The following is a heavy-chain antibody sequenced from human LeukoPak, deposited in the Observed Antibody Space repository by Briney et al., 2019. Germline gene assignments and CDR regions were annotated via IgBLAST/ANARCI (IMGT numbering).Heavy chain of an antibody. D-gene: IGHD5-24*01. CDR2: ISGSGGST. V-gene: IGHV3-23*01. CDR1: GFTFSSYV. Sequence: GGSLRLSCAASGFTFSSYVMSWVRQAPGKGLEWVSAISGSGGSTYYADSVKGRFTISRDNSKNTLYLQMNSLRAEDTAVYYCARDSGWLQLREYYFDYWGQGTLVTVSS. J-gene: IGHJ4*02. CDR3: ARDSGWLQLREYYFDY.